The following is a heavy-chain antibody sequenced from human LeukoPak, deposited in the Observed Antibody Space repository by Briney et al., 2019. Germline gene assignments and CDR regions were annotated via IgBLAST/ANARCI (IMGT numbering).Heavy chain of an antibody. V-gene: IGHV3-48*03. J-gene: IGHJ4*02. CDR1: GFTFSSYE. Sequence: PGGSLRLSCAASGFTFSSYEMNWVRQAPGKGLEWVSCISSSGSTIYYADSVKGRFTISRDNAKNSLYLQMNSLRAEDTAVYYCARVSYYDSSGDHWGQGTLVTVSS. CDR2: ISSSGSTI. D-gene: IGHD3-22*01. CDR3: ARVSYYDSSGDH.